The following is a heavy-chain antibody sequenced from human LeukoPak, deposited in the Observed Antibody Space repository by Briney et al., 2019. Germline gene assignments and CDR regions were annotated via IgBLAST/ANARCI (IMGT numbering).Heavy chain of an antibody. V-gene: IGHV1-8*01. D-gene: IGHD6-13*01. Sequence: ASVKVSCKASGYTFTDYDINWVRRATGQGLEWMGWMNPNSGNTGYAQKFQGRVTMTKNTSISTAYLELSSLRSEDTAVYYCARDPRSYSSTYWGQGTLVTVSS. J-gene: IGHJ4*02. CDR1: GYTFTDYD. CDR2: MNPNSGNT. CDR3: ARDPRSYSSTY.